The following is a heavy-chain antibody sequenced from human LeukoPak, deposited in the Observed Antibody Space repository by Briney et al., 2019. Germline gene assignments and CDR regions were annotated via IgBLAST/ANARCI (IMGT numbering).Heavy chain of an antibody. Sequence: SETLSLTCAVSGGSISSGGYSWSWIRQPPGKGLEWIGYIYYSGSTYYNPSLKSRVTISVDTSKNQFSLKLSSVTAADTAVYYCARSDSTTVWFDPWGQGTLVTVSS. CDR3: ARSDSTTVWFDP. CDR1: GGSISSGGYS. CDR2: IYYSGST. D-gene: IGHD2-2*01. J-gene: IGHJ5*02. V-gene: IGHV4-30-4*07.